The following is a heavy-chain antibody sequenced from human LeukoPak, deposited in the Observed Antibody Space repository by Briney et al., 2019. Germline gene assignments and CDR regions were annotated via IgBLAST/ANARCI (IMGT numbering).Heavy chain of an antibody. J-gene: IGHJ6*02. CDR3: ASRGEYSSSWYGMDV. V-gene: IGHV3-23*01. CDR1: GFTFSSYA. Sequence: GGSLRLSCAASGFTFSSYAMSWVRQAPGKGLEWVSAISGSGDSTYYGDSVKGRFTISRDNSKNTLYLQMNSLRAEDTAVCYCASRGEYSSSWYGMDVWGQGTTVTVSS. CDR2: ISGSGDST. D-gene: IGHD6-13*01.